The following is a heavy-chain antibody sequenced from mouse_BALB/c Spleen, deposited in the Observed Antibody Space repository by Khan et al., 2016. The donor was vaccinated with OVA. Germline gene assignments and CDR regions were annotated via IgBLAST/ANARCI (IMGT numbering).Heavy chain of an antibody. J-gene: IGHJ4*01. CDR2: ISYSGST. D-gene: IGHD2-3*01. CDR1: GYSITSDYA. Sequence: EVELVESGPGLVKPSQSLSLTCTVTGYSITSDYAWNWIRQFPGNKLEWMGYISYSGSTNYNPSPKSRISITRDTSKNQFFLQLNSVTTEDTATYYCARDGSRYNYAMDYWGQGTSVTVSS. CDR3: ARDGSRYNYAMDY. V-gene: IGHV3-2*02.